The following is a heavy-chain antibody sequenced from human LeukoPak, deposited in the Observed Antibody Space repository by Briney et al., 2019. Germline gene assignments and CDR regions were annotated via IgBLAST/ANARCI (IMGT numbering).Heavy chain of an antibody. CDR1: GYTFTNYY. Sequence: GASVKVSCKASGYTFTNYYVHWVRQAPGQGLEWMGMINLSGGSTNYAQKFQGRVTMTRDTSTITVYMELSSLRSEDTAIYYCARGGTYYYYGMDVWGQGTTVTVSS. J-gene: IGHJ6*02. V-gene: IGHV1-46*01. D-gene: IGHD1-26*01. CDR3: ARGGTYYYYGMDV. CDR2: INLSGGST.